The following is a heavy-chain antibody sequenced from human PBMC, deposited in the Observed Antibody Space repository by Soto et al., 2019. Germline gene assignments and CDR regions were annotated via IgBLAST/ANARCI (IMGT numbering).Heavy chain of an antibody. CDR1: GGSISGYH. V-gene: IGHV4-59*01. CDR2: FHYSGNT. CDR3: ARSDGRY. Sequence: PSETLSLTCSISGGSISGYHWNWIRQTPGKGLEWIGYFHYSGNTNYSPSLKSRVTISVDTSKNQSSLKLSSVTAADTAVYYCARSDGRYWGQGTLVTVSS. J-gene: IGHJ4*02.